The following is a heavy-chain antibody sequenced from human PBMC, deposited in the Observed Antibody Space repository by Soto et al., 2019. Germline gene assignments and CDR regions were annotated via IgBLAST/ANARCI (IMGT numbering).Heavy chain of an antibody. D-gene: IGHD6-19*01. CDR2: IYYSGTT. CDR1: GGSISSSY. CDR3: ARSVVHQWLVHDAFDV. V-gene: IGHV4-59*01. J-gene: IGHJ3*01. Sequence: SETLSLTCTVSGGSISSSYWSWIRQSPGKGLKWIAYIYYSGTTNYNPSPESRVTISIDTSKNQFSLRLTSVTAADTAVYYCARSVVHQWLVHDAFDVWGRGTLVTVSS.